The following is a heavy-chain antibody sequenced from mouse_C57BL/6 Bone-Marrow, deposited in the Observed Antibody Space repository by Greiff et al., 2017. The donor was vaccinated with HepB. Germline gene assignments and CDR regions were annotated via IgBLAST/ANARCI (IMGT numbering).Heavy chain of an antibody. CDR3: ARSGGLLRAMDY. D-gene: IGHD2-3*01. CDR1: GYTFTSYW. J-gene: IGHJ4*01. V-gene: IGHV1-53*01. Sequence: VQLQQSGTELVKPGASVKLSCKASGYTFTSYWMHWVKQRPGQGLEWIGNINPSNGGTNYNEKFKSKATLTVDKSSSTAYMQLSSLTSEDSAVYYCARSGGLLRAMDYWGQGTSVTVSS. CDR2: INPSNGGT.